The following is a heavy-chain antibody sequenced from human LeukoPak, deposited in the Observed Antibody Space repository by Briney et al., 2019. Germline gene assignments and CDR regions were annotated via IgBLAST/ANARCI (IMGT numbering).Heavy chain of an antibody. V-gene: IGHV1-2*02. Sequence: SVGVSYKASGYTFTVYYMHWVRQPPGQGLEGMGWINPNRGGKNYAQELQDRHHMTRDTSISTAYMELSRLRSDDTAVYYCARLQDDSIAVAGSFDYWGQGTLVTVSS. J-gene: IGHJ4*02. CDR3: ARLQDDSIAVAGSFDY. D-gene: IGHD6-19*01. CDR2: INPNRGGK. CDR1: GYTFTVYY.